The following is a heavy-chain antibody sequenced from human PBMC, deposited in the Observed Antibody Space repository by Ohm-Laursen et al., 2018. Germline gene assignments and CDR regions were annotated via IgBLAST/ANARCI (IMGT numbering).Heavy chain of an antibody. J-gene: IGHJ6*02. CDR1: GFTFSNAW. CDR3: TTVPTSDGMDV. V-gene: IGHV3-15*01. CDR2: IKSKTDGGTT. Sequence: SLRLSCTASGFTFSNAWMSWVRQAPGKGLEWVGRIKSKTDGGTTDYAAPVKGRSTISRDDSKNTLYLQMNSLKTEDTAVYYCTTVPTSDGMDVWGQGTTVTVSS.